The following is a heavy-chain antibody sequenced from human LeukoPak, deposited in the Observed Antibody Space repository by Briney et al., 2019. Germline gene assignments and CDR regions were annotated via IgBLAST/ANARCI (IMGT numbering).Heavy chain of an antibody. CDR3: AKDQLRLGELSAEDDENFDY. CDR1: GFSFSNYA. V-gene: IGHV3-23*01. Sequence: GGSLRLSCAASGFSFSNYAMSWVRQAPARGPEWVSSIRGGGETFYADSVKGRFTLSRDDSRNTVYLQLNNLRAEDTAVYYCAKDQLRLGELSAEDDENFDYWGQGTLVTVSS. CDR2: IRGGGET. J-gene: IGHJ4*02. D-gene: IGHD3-16*02.